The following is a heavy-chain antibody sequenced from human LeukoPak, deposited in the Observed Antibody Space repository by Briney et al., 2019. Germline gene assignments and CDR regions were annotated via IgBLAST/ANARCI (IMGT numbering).Heavy chain of an antibody. D-gene: IGHD6-13*01. CDR3: ARDSSSSWYYYYYYMDV. J-gene: IGHJ6*03. Sequence: GGSPRLSCAASGFTFSSYSMNWVRQAPGKGLEWVSSISSSSSYIYYADSVKGRFTTSRDNAKNSLYLQMNSLRAEDTAVYYCARDSSSSWYYYYYYMDVWGKGTTVTVSS. CDR2: ISSSSSYI. CDR1: GFTFSSYS. V-gene: IGHV3-21*01.